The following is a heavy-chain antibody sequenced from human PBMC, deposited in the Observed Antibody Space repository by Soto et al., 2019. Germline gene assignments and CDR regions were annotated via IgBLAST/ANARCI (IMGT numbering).Heavy chain of an antibody. CDR2: ISFDGRNT. V-gene: IGHV3-30*18. D-gene: IGHD6-13*01. Sequence: GGSLRLSCAASGFTFSHYDMHWVRQAPGKGLEWVAVISFDGRNTYYGDSVKGRFTISRDKSKNKLYLQMNSLRVEDTAVYYCAKPIVAAGYYGMDVWGQGTTVTVSS. CDR1: GFTFSHYD. J-gene: IGHJ6*02. CDR3: AKPIVAAGYYGMDV.